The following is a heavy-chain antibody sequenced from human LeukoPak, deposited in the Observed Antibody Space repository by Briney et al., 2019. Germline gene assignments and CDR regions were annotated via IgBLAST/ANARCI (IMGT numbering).Heavy chain of an antibody. CDR1: GYTFTDYY. D-gene: IGHD2-2*01. CDR3: ARGIVVVPAAPLGYYYYYYMDV. V-gene: IGHV1-2*02. J-gene: IGHJ6*03. Sequence: GASVKVSCKASGYTFTDYYMHWVRQAPGQGLEWMGWINPNSGGTNYAQKFQGRVTMTRVASITTAYMELSRLRSDDTAVYYCARGIVVVPAAPLGYYYYYYMDVWGKGTTVTVSS. CDR2: INPNSGGT.